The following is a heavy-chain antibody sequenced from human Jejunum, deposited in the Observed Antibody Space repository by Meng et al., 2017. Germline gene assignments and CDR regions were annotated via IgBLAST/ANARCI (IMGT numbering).Heavy chain of an antibody. V-gene: IGHV1-18*01. CDR1: GYIFNNYG. Sequence: QVRLGQSGDEVKKPGASVKVSCKASGYIFNNYGVSWVRQAPGQGPEWMGWISAYNGNTNYAQNFQGRFTMTTDTSTSTAYMELRSPRSDDTAVYYCARDLPGGTKGTWLDLWGQGTLVTVSS. J-gene: IGHJ5*02. D-gene: IGHD1-14*01. CDR3: ARDLPGGTKGTWLDL. CDR2: ISAYNGNT.